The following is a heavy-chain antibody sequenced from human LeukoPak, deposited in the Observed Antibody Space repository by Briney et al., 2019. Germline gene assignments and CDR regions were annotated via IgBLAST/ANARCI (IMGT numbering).Heavy chain of an antibody. V-gene: IGHV4-34*01. CDR1: GGSFSGYY. D-gene: IGHD3-10*01. CDR3: ARDLIWYYGSGSFWFDP. CDR2: INHSGST. J-gene: IGHJ5*02. Sequence: SETLSLTCAVYGGSFSGYYWSWIRQPPGKGLEWIGEINHSGSTNYNPSLKSRVTISADTSKNQFSLKLSSVTAADTAVYYCARDLIWYYGSGSFWFDPWGQGTLVTVSS.